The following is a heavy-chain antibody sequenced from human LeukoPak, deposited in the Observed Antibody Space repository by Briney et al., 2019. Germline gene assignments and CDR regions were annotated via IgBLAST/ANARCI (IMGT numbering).Heavy chain of an antibody. CDR3: ARSYYVENWFDP. CDR2: IYYSGST. D-gene: IGHD1-26*01. V-gene: IGHV4-59*01. CDR1: GGSISSYY. J-gene: IGHJ5*02. Sequence: SETLSLTCTVSGGSISSYYWSWIRQPPGKGLEWIGYIYYSGSTNYNPSLKSRVTISVDTSKNQFSLKLSSVTAADTAVYYCARSYYVENWFDPWGQGTLVTVSS.